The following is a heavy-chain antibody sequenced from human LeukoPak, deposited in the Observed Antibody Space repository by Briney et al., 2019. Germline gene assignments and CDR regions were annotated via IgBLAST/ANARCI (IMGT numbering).Heavy chain of an antibody. D-gene: IGHD3-3*01. CDR3: VNARSVKWVGYHFWSGFDY. V-gene: IGHV3-23*01. J-gene: IGHJ4*02. CDR2: ISGSGGST. CDR1: GFNFSSYA. Sequence: GGSLRLSCAASGFNFSSYAMSGVRQAPGKGLEWVSAISGSGGSTYYADSVKGRFTISRDNSKNTLYLQMNSLRAEDTAVYYCVNARSVKWVGYHFWSGFDYWGQGTLVTVSS.